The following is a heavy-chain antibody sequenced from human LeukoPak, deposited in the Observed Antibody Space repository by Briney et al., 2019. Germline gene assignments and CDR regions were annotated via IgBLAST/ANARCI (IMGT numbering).Heavy chain of an antibody. CDR3: AKDSGDYYYYMDV. V-gene: IGHV3-23*01. CDR1: GGTFSSYA. J-gene: IGHJ6*03. D-gene: IGHD6-25*01. Sequence: ASVKVSCKASGGTFSSYAMSWVRQAPGKGLEWVPAISGSGGSTYYADSVKGRFTISRDNSKNTLYLQMNSLRAEDTAVYYCAKDSGDYYYYMDVWGKGTTVTVSS. CDR2: ISGSGGST.